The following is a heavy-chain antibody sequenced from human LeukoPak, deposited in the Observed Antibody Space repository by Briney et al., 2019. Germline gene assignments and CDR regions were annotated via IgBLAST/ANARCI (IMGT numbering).Heavy chain of an antibody. CDR2: IYYDGSNQ. D-gene: IGHD5-24*01. V-gene: IGHV3-30*12. CDR3: ARVSGDGYSSWDY. Sequence: PGGSLRLSCAVSGYTLSYFGMHWARQVPGKGLEWVAFIYYDGSNQFYADSVKGRFTISRDTSKNTLFLQMNSLRVDDTAVYYCARVSGDGYSSWDYWGPGPLVSVSS. J-gene: IGHJ4*02. CDR1: GYTLSYFG.